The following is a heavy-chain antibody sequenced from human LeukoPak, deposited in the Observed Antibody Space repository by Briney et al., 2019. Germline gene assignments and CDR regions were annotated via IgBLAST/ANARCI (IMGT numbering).Heavy chain of an antibody. J-gene: IGHJ6*02. CDR3: ARNRPQITMVRGVIFPSYGMDV. CDR1: GGSISSYY. D-gene: IGHD3-10*01. CDR2: IYYSGST. Sequence: SETLSLTCTVSGGSISSYYWSWIRQPPGKGLEWIGYIYYSGSTNYNPSLKSRVTISVDTSKNQFSLKLSSVTAADTAVYYCARNRPQITMVRGVIFPSYGMDVWGQGTTVTVSS. V-gene: IGHV4-59*01.